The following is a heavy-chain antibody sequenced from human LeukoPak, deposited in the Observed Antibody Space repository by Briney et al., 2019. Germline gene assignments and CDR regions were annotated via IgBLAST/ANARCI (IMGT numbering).Heavy chain of an antibody. J-gene: IGHJ3*02. Sequence: PGGSLRLSCSASGFTFSSYAMHWVRQAPGKGLEWVAVISYDGSNKYYADSVKGRFTISRDNSKNTLYLQMNSLRAEDTAVYYCARDRDDYGDSRDAFDICGQGTMVTVSS. D-gene: IGHD4-17*01. CDR3: ARDRDDYGDSRDAFDI. CDR2: ISYDGSNK. CDR1: GFTFSSYA. V-gene: IGHV3-30-3*01.